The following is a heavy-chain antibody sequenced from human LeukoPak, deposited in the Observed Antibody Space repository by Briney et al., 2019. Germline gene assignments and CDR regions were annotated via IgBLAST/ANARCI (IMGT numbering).Heavy chain of an antibody. J-gene: IGHJ4*02. Sequence: GGSLRLSCATSEFTSSAYAMNWVRQAPGKGLEWVGYISPTGSTMFYAGSVKGRFTISRDNADNSLYLQMKSLRVEDTAMYYCVRGGWRIIETGGDSWGQGTLVTVSS. V-gene: IGHV3-48*04. D-gene: IGHD2-15*01. CDR1: EFTSSAYA. CDR3: VRGGWRIIETGGDS. CDR2: ISPTGSTM.